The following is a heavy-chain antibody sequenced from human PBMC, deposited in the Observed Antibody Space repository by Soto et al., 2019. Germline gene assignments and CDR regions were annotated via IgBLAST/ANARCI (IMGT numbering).Heavy chain of an antibody. V-gene: IGHV4-39*01. CDR2: MFHSGRT. Sequence: SETLSLTCSVSGGSISSGVYYWGWIRQPPGKGLEWIGSMFHSGRTYQNPSLKSRVIISVDTSTNQFSLKLRSVTAADTAVYYCARLRIYCSGGSCYYYFDYWGQGTLVTVSS. J-gene: IGHJ4*02. CDR1: GGSISSGVYY. CDR3: ARLRIYCSGGSCYYYFDY. D-gene: IGHD2-15*01.